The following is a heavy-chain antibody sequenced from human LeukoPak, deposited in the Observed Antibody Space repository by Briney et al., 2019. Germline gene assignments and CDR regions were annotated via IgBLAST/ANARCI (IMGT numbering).Heavy chain of an antibody. Sequence: PGGSLRLSCAASGFTFSSYSMNWVRQAPGKGLEWVSYISSSSSTIYYADSVKGRFTISRDNAKNSLYLQMNSLRAEDTAVYCCAGEAAAGIYYYYYYMDVWGKGTTVTVSS. D-gene: IGHD6-13*01. J-gene: IGHJ6*03. CDR1: GFTFSSYS. V-gene: IGHV3-48*04. CDR3: AGEAAAGIYYYYYYMDV. CDR2: ISSSSSTI.